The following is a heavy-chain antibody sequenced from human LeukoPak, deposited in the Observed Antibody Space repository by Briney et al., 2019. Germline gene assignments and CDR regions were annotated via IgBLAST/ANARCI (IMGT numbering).Heavy chain of an antibody. CDR1: GFTFSSYG. D-gene: IGHD3-16*02. CDR3: ANDMITFGGVIVPVPPLFDY. J-gene: IGHJ4*02. Sequence: GGSLRLSCAASGFTFSSYGMHWVRQAPGKGLEWVAVISYDGSNKYYADSVKGRFTISRDNSKNTLYLQMNSLRAEDTAVYYCANDMITFGGVIVPVPPLFDYWGQGTLVTVSS. V-gene: IGHV3-30*18. CDR2: ISYDGSNK.